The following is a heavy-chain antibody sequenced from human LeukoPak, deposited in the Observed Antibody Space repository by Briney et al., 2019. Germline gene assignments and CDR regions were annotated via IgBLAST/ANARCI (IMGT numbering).Heavy chain of an antibody. CDR1: GGSFSGYY. CDR2: INHSGST. CDR3: ARVYYYYMDV. V-gene: IGHV4-34*01. J-gene: IGHJ6*03. Sequence: SETLSLTCAVYGGSFSGYYWSWIRQPPGKGLEWIGEINHSGSTNYNPSLKSRVTISVDTSKNQFSLKLSSVTAADTAVYYCARVYYYYMDVWGKGTTVTISS.